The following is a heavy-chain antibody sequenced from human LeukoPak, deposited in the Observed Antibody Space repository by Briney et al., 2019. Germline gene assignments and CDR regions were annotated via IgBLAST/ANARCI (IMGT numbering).Heavy chain of an antibody. CDR2: IYYSGST. J-gene: IGHJ4*02. D-gene: IGHD2-21*02. Sequence: SETLSLTCTVCGGSISSYYWSWIRQPPGKGLEWIGYIYYSGSTNYNPSLKSRVTISVDTSKNQFSLKLSSVTAADTAVYYCARYPPAYCGGDCYSPWGQGTLVTVSS. V-gene: IGHV4-59*01. CDR3: ARYPPAYCGGDCYSP. CDR1: GGSISSYY.